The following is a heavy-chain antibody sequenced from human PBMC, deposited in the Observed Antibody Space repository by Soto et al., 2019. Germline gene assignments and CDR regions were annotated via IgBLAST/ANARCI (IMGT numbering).Heavy chain of an antibody. V-gene: IGHV4-39*01. D-gene: IGHD3-10*01. CDR1: GGSISSSSYY. CDR2: IYYSGST. CDR3: ARPMDRGVTYYYGSGTRGHAGGNWFDP. Sequence: SETLSLTCTVSGGSISSSSYYWGWIRQPPGKGLEWIGSIYYSGSTYYNPSLKSRVTISVDTSKNQFSLKLSSVTAADTAVYYCARPMDRGVTYYYGSGTRGHAGGNWFDPWGQGTLVTVSS. J-gene: IGHJ5*02.